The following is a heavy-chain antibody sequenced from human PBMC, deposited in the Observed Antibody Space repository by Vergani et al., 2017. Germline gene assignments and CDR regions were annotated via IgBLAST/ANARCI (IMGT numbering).Heavy chain of an antibody. CDR2: MSGSGGST. D-gene: IGHD2-2*01. V-gene: IGHV3-23*01. CDR3: AKDRLSGAAAMIYGMDV. CDR1: GFTFSSYA. Sequence: EVQLLESGGGLVQPGGSLRLSCAASGFTFSSYAMSWVRQAPGKGLEWVSAMSGSGGSTYYADSVKGRFTISRDNSKNTLYLQMNSLRAEDTAVYYCAKDRLSGAAAMIYGMDVWGRGTTVTVSS. J-gene: IGHJ6*02.